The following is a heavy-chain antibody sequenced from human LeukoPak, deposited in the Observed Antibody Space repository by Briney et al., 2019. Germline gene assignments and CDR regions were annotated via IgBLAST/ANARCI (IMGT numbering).Heavy chain of an antibody. Sequence: PGGSLRLSCTASGFTFSGYWMHWVRQAPGKGLVWVSRISSDGSSTAFADSVKGRFTISRDNAKNTLYLQMNSLRAEDTAVYYCTRDWRNLGYDYWGQGTLVTVSS. CDR1: GFTFSGYW. D-gene: IGHD5-12*01. V-gene: IGHV3-74*01. J-gene: IGHJ4*02. CDR3: TRDWRNLGYDY. CDR2: ISSDGSST.